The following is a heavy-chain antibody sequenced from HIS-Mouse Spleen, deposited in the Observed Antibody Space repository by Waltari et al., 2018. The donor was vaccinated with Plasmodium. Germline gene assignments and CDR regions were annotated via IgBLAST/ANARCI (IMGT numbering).Heavy chain of an antibody. Sequence: QVQLQQWGAGLLKPSETLSLTCAVYGGSFSGYYWSWIRKPPGKGLEWIGEINHSGGTNSNPSLKSRVTISVDTSKTQFSRKLSSVTAADTAVYYWARAYYDFWSGYRFDYWGQGTLVTVTS. J-gene: IGHJ4*02. CDR2: INHSGGT. V-gene: IGHV4-34*01. CDR3: ARAYYDFWSGYRFDY. D-gene: IGHD3-3*01. CDR1: GGSFSGYY.